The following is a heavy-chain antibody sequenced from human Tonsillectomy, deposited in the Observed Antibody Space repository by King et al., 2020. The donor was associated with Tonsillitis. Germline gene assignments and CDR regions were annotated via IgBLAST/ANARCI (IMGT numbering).Heavy chain of an antibody. CDR2: IYYSGNT. J-gene: IGHJ4*02. CDR1: GGSITGSSYY. V-gene: IGHV4-39*01. D-gene: IGHD3-9*01. CDR3: ARHSAHYDIWAGYEITCFFDS. Sequence: QLQESGPRLVKPSETLSLTCTVSGGSITGSSYYWGWIRQPPGKGLEWIGTIYYSGNTYYNSSLKTRVTISVDTSKNQFSLNLTSVTAADTAVYYCARHSAHYDIWAGYEITCFFDSWGQGTLVTVSS.